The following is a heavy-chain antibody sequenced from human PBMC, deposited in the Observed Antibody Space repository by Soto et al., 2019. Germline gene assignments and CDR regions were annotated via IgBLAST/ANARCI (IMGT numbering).Heavy chain of an antibody. CDR3: ARVVLGFPGAWFDP. D-gene: IGHD3-10*01. CDR2: IYYSGST. V-gene: IGHV4-39*01. Sequence: SETLSLTCTVSGGSISSSSYYWGWIRQPPGKGLEWIGSIYYSGSTYYNPSLKSRVTISVDTSKNQFSLKLSSVTAADTAVYYCARVVLGFPGAWFDPWGQGTLVTVSS. CDR1: GGSISSSSYY. J-gene: IGHJ5*02.